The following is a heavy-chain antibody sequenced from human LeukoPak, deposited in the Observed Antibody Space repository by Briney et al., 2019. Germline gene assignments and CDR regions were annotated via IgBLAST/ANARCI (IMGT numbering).Heavy chain of an antibody. V-gene: IGHV3-48*01. CDR2: ISTSGGAI. CDR1: GFTFSGYG. Sequence: PGGSLRLSCAASGFTFSGYGMNWVRQAPGKGLEWVSYISTSGGAIYYADSVKGRFTISRDNAKNSLYLQMNSLRAEDTAVYYCARDLRYCSGGGCYLSLDYWGQGTLVTVSS. J-gene: IGHJ4*02. CDR3: ARDLRYCSGGGCYLSLDY. D-gene: IGHD2-15*01.